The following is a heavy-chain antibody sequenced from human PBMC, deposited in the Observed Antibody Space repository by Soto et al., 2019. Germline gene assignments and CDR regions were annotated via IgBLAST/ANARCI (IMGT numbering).Heavy chain of an antibody. CDR2: ISSGSNYI. CDR1: GFTFSTYT. Sequence: PGGSLRLSCAASGFTFSTYTMNWVRQAPGKGLEWVSSISSGSNYIDYAGSVKGRFTISRDNAKNSLYLQMNSLRAEDTALYYCARDYGKLNPWGQGTLVTVSS. D-gene: IGHD2-15*01. V-gene: IGHV3-21*01. CDR3: ARDYGKLNP. J-gene: IGHJ5*02.